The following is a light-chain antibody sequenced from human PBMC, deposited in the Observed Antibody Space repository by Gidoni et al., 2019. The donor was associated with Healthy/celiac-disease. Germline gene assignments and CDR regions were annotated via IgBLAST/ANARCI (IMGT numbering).Light chain of an antibody. CDR1: QSISSY. CDR3: QQSYSTPIT. Sequence: DIQITQSPSPLSASVGDRVTITCRASQSISSYLHWYQQKPGKAPKLLIYAASSLQSGVPSRFSGSGSGTDFTLTISSLQPEDFATYYCQQSYSTPITFGQGTRLEIK. V-gene: IGKV1-39*01. J-gene: IGKJ5*01. CDR2: AAS.